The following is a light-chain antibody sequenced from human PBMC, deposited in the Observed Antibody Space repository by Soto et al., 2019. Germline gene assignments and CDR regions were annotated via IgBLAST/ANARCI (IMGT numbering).Light chain of an antibody. V-gene: IGKV3-15*01. J-gene: IGKJ1*01. CDR1: QSVSSSY. CDR3: QQYNKWPQT. Sequence: EIVLTQSPGTLSLSPGERATLSCRASQSVSSSYLAWYQQKPGQAPRLLIYDASTRATGIPARLSGSGSGTEFTLTISSLQSEDLAVYHCQQYNKWPQTFGQGTKVDIK. CDR2: DAS.